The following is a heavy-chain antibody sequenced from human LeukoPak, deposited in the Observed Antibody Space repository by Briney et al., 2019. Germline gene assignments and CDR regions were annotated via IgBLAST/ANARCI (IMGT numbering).Heavy chain of an antibody. CDR2: ISSLSGTI. CDR1: GFTFSSYS. J-gene: IGHJ4*02. Sequence: PGGSLRLSCVASGFTFSSYSMNWVRQAPGEGLEWVSYISSLSGTIYYADSVKGRFTISRDNAKNSLYLQMNSLRVEDTAVYYCARCTTGRTFGSLREIKRSREIDYWGQGTLVTVSS. V-gene: IGHV3-48*01. CDR3: ARCTTGRTFGSLREIKRSREIDY. D-gene: IGHD1-1*01.